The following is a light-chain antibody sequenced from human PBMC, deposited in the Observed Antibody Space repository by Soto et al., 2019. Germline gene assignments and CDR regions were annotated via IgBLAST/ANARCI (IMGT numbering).Light chain of an antibody. CDR1: QSISSW. Sequence: DIQMTQSPSTLSASVGDRVTITCRASQSISSWLAWYQQKPGKAPKLLIYDASSLESGVPSRFSGSGSGTEFTLTISSLQPDDFATYYCQQYNRGFTFGPGTKVDIK. J-gene: IGKJ3*01. V-gene: IGKV1-5*01. CDR2: DAS. CDR3: QQYNRGFT.